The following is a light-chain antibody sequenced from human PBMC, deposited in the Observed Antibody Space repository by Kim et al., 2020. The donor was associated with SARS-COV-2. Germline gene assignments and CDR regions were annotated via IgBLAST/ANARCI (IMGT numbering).Light chain of an antibody. J-gene: IGKJ4*01. CDR3: QQYNRSPGLT. CDR2: EAS. V-gene: IGKV1-5*03. CDR1: QSIGTW. Sequence: DIQMTQSPSTLSVSVGDRVTITCRASQSIGTWLAWYQQKPGKAPRLLIYEASNLDSGDPSRFSGSGSGTEFTLTISSLQTDDFATYDCQQYNRSPGLTFGGGTKLEI.